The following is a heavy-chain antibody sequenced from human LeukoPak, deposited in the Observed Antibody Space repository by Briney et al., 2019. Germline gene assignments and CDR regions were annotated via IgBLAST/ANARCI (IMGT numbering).Heavy chain of an antibody. J-gene: IGHJ4*02. CDR2: IYYSGST. V-gene: IGHV4-59*01. CDR3: ARGSWGFGSSGWYGLTYYFDY. D-gene: IGHD6-19*01. Sequence: SETLSLTCTVSGGSISSYYWSWIRQPPGKGLEWIGYIYYSGSTNYNSSLKSRVTISVDTSKNQFSLKLGSVTAADTAVYYCARGSWGFGSSGWYGLTYYFDYWGQGTLVTVSS. CDR1: GGSISSYY.